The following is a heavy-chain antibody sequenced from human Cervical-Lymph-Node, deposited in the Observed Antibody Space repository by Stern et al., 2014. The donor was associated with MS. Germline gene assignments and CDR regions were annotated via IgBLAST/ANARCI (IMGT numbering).Heavy chain of an antibody. CDR1: GYTFTGYS. V-gene: IGHV7-4-1*02. CDR2: INTNSGNP. D-gene: IGHD3-10*01. J-gene: IGHJ4*02. Sequence: QDQLVQSGSEWKKPGASVKVSCKASGYTFTGYSLNWVRQAPGQGLEWMGWINTNSGNPTYAQGFTGRFVFSLDTSVSTAYLQISSLKPEDTGVYFCARFVDYPMGRVFDYWGQGTQVTVSS. CDR3: ARFVDYPMGRVFDY.